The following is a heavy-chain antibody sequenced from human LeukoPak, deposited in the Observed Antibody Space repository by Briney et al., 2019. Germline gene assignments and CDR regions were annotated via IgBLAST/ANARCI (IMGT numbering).Heavy chain of an antibody. CDR2: IIPIFGTA. Sequence: SVKVSCKASGGTFSSYAISWVRQAPGQGLEWMGGIIPIFGTANYAQKFQGRVTITADESTSTAYMELSSLRSEDTAVYYCATYGFYYDTSGYYYWGQGTLVTVSS. D-gene: IGHD3-22*01. CDR1: GGTFSSYA. CDR3: ATYGFYYDTSGYYY. V-gene: IGHV1-69*13. J-gene: IGHJ4*02.